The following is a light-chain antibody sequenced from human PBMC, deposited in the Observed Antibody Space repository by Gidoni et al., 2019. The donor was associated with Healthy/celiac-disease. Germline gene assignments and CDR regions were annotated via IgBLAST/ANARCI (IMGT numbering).Light chain of an antibody. CDR1: QSISSY. J-gene: IGKJ1*01. CDR3: QNSYSTPWT. CDR2: AAS. V-gene: IGKV1-39*01. Sequence: DIQMTQSPSSLSASVGDRVTITCRASQSISSYLNWYKQKTEKDPKLLIYAASSLQSGVPSRFSGSGYGTDFTLSISGLRNEDFANYYSQNSYSTPWTFGQGTKVEIK.